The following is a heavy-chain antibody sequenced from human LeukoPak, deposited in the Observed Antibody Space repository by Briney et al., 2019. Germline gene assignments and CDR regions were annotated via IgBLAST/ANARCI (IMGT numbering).Heavy chain of an antibody. Sequence: GGSLRLSCAASGFTLSDYYTSWIRHAPGKGLEWVSYTSSSGSTMYYADSVKGRFTISRDSAKNSLYLQMNRLRAEDTAVYYCALNRGTWFDPWGQGALVTVSS. V-gene: IGHV3-11*01. D-gene: IGHD2/OR15-2a*01. CDR2: TSSSGSTM. CDR1: GFTLSDYY. CDR3: ALNRGTWFDP. J-gene: IGHJ5*02.